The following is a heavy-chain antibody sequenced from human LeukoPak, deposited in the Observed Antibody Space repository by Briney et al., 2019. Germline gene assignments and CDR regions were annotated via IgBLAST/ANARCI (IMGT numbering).Heavy chain of an antibody. CDR3: ARADWGDY. D-gene: IGHD7-27*01. CDR2: MWNDGINK. Sequence: PGRSLRLSCAASGITFSDYGMHWVRQAPGKGLEWVAGMWNDGINKYYADSVKGRFTISRDNSKKIAYLQMNSLRAEDTAVYYCARADWGDYWGQGTLVAVSS. V-gene: IGHV3-33*01. CDR1: GITFSDYG. J-gene: IGHJ4*02.